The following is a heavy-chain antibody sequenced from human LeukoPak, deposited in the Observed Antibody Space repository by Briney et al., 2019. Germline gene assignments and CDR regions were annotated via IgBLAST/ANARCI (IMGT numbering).Heavy chain of an antibody. D-gene: IGHD3-22*01. J-gene: IGHJ3*02. Sequence: GGSLRLSCAASGFSFRDYGMHWVRQAPGKGLEWVTMIRYDGISRYYADSVKGRFTISRDTSNNTLYLQMNSLKTEDTAVYYCTTDRGTYYYDSSDPEDAFDIWGRGTMVTVSS. CDR1: GFSFRDYG. V-gene: IGHV3-30*02. CDR3: TTDRGTYYYDSSDPEDAFDI. CDR2: IRYDGISR.